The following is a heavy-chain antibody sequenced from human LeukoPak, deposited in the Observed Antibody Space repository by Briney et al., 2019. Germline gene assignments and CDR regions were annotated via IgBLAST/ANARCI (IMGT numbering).Heavy chain of an antibody. CDR1: GFTFSNGW. Sequence: GGSLRLSCAASGFTFSNGWMNWVRQAPGKGLEWVGRVKSKTDGGATDYAAPVKGRFTISRDDSKNTLYLEMNSLKTEDTAVYYCTASHYYGSGSPIFDYWGQGTLVTVSS. J-gene: IGHJ4*02. V-gene: IGHV3-15*01. CDR2: VKSKTDGGAT. CDR3: TASHYYGSGSPIFDY. D-gene: IGHD3-10*01.